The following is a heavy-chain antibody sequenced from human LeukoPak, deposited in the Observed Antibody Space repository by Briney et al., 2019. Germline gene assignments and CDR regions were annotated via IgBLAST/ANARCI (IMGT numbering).Heavy chain of an antibody. Sequence: GSLRLSCAASEFTFSSYSMNWVRQAPGKGLEWVSSISGFSSYIYYADSVKGRFTISRDNAKNSLYLQMNSLRAEDTAVYYCAREIGVGVGVRYFYYGMDVWGQGTTVTVSS. CDR3: AREIGVGVGVRYFYYGMDV. V-gene: IGHV3-21*01. CDR1: EFTFSSYS. J-gene: IGHJ6*02. D-gene: IGHD3-3*01. CDR2: ISGFSSYI.